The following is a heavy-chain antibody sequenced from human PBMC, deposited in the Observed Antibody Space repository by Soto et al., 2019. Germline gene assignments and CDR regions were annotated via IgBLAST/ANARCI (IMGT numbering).Heavy chain of an antibody. CDR3: AKDQLERHFGFDY. V-gene: IGHV3-23*01. Sequence: EVQVLQSGGGLVQPGGSLRLSCAASGITLSNYAMSWVRQAPGKGLEWVSGINDGGDDTYHADSVKGRFTISRDNSKNTLYLQMTTLRVDDTAVYYCAKDQLERHFGFDYWGQGILVTVSS. CDR1: GITLSNYA. CDR2: INDGGDDT. J-gene: IGHJ4*02. D-gene: IGHD1-1*01.